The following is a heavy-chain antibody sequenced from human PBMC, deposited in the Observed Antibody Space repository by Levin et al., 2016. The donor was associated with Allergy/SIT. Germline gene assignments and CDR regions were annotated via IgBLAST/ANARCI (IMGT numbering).Heavy chain of an antibody. V-gene: IGHV3-30*18. Sequence: WIRQPPGKGLEWVAVISYDGSNKYYADSVKGRFTISRDNSKNTLYLQMNSLRAEDTAVYYCAKGAQWELLLAVDYWGQGTLVTVSS. CDR2: ISYDGSNK. CDR3: AKGAQWELLLAVDY. J-gene: IGHJ4*02. D-gene: IGHD1-26*01.